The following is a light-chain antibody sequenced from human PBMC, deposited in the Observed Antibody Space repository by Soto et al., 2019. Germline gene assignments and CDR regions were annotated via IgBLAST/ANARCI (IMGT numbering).Light chain of an antibody. Sequence: IQLTQSPSFVSASVGDRVTITCRASQAISNWVAWYQQKPGKAPNLLIYAASSLYSGVPSRFSGSGSGTDFTLTISSLQPEDFATYYCLQDYNYPRTFGQGTRWIS. CDR3: LQDYNYPRT. V-gene: IGKV1-6*02. CDR2: AAS. CDR1: QAISNW. J-gene: IGKJ1*01.